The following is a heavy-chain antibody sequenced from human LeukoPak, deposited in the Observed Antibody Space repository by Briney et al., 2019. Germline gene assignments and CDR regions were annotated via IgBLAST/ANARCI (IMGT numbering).Heavy chain of an antibody. J-gene: IGHJ4*02. CDR1: GGSISSYY. Sequence: ASETLSLTCTVSGGSISSYYWSWIRQPPGKGLEWIGYIYYSGSTNYNPSLKSRVTISVDTSKNQFSLKLSSVTAADTAVYYCARPQDGGGPQTEKYFDYWGQGTLVTVSS. V-gene: IGHV4-59*08. D-gene: IGHD2-15*01. CDR3: ARPQDGGGPQTEKYFDY. CDR2: IYYSGST.